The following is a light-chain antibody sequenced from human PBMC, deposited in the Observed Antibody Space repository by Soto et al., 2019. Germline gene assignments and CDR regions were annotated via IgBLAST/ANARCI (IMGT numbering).Light chain of an antibody. CDR1: QSISSY. CDR2: AAY. V-gene: IGKV1-39*01. Sequence: DIQMTQSPSSLSASVGDRVTITCRASQSISSYLNWYQQKPGKAPKLLIYAAYSLQSGVPSRFSGSGSVTDFTLSISSMQTEDFATYYCQQSYSTPPCVGPGTKLEIK. J-gene: IGKJ2*01. CDR3: QQSYSTPPC.